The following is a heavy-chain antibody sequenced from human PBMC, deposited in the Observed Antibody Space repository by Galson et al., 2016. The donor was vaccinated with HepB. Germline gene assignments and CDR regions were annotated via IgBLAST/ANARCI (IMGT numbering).Heavy chain of an antibody. CDR1: DGSISSSSFS. CDR2: VYRGRT. Sequence: SETLSLTCTVSDGSISSSSFSWGWIRQPPGKGLEWIGTVYRGRTYYNPSLEGRVTISVCMSTDLLSLKVTSLTAADTAVYYCAKGYSNTLRGGMDVWGQGTTVTVSS. D-gene: IGHD5-12*01. CDR3: AKGYSNTLRGGMDV. V-gene: IGHV4-39*07. J-gene: IGHJ6*02.